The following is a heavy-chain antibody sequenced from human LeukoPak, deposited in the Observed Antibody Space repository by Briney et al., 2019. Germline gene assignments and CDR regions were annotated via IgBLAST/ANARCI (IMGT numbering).Heavy chain of an antibody. CDR3: ARERPTMVRGRGYWFDP. J-gene: IGHJ5*02. CDR2: INAGNGNT. Sequence: GASVKVSCKASGYTFTSYAMHWVRQAPGQSLEWMGWINAGNGNTKYSQKFQGRVTITRDTSASTAYMELSSLRSEDTAVYYCARERPTMVRGRGYWFDPWGQGTLVTVSS. V-gene: IGHV1-3*01. D-gene: IGHD3-10*01. CDR1: GYTFTSYA.